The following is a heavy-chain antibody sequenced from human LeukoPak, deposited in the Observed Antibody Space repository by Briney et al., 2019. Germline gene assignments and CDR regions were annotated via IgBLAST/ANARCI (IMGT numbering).Heavy chain of an antibody. CDR2: ISYDGSNK. J-gene: IGHJ4*02. CDR1: GFTFSSYG. D-gene: IGHD6-19*01. V-gene: IGHV3-30*18. CDR3: AKASEMSSGWFGLVPADSYYFDY. Sequence: PGGSLRLSCAASGFTFSSYGMHWVRQAPGKGLEWVAVISYDGSNKYYADSVKGRFTISRDNSKNTLYLQMNSLRAEDTAVYYCAKASEMSSGWFGLVPADSYYFDYWGQGTLVTVSS.